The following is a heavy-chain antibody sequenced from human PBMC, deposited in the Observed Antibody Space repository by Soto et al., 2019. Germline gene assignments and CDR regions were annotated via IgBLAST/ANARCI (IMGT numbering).Heavy chain of an antibody. CDR2: ISSSSSYT. Sequence: GGSLRLSCAASGFTFSDYYMSWIRQAPGKGLEWVSYISSSSSYTNYADSVKGRFTISRDNAKNSLYLQMNSLRAEDTAVYHCARDGVQLERRGGNWFDPWGQGTLVTVSS. V-gene: IGHV3-11*06. CDR3: ARDGVQLERRGGNWFDP. J-gene: IGHJ5*02. D-gene: IGHD1-1*01. CDR1: GFTFSDYY.